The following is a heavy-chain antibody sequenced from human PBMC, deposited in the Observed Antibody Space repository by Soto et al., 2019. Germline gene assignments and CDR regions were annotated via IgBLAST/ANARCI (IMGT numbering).Heavy chain of an antibody. Sequence: EVQLLESGGGLVQPGGSLRLSCVVSGFTFSNYAMSWVRKTPGKGLEWVSGITSDGSTTWYADFVEGRFTISRDNSKNPVFLPLNSPRGEDAAVYFCAKGGSSGWPGGEDFWGQGTMVTVSS. J-gene: IGHJ4*02. CDR3: AKGGSSGWPGGEDF. D-gene: IGHD6-19*01. CDR1: GFTFSNYA. CDR2: ITSDGSTT. V-gene: IGHV3-23*01.